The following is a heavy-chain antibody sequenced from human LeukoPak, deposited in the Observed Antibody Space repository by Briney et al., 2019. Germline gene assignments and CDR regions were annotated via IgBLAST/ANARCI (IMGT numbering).Heavy chain of an antibody. Sequence: PSETLSLTCAVSGGSISSYYWSWIRQPPGKGLEWIGYIYYSGSTNYNPSLKSRVTISVDTSKNQFSLKLSSVTAADTAVYYCARDNRPPYCSSTSCSYYYYYGMDVWGQGTTVTVSS. V-gene: IGHV4-59*01. J-gene: IGHJ6*02. CDR1: GGSISSYY. D-gene: IGHD2-2*01. CDR2: IYYSGST. CDR3: ARDNRPPYCSSTSCSYYYYYGMDV.